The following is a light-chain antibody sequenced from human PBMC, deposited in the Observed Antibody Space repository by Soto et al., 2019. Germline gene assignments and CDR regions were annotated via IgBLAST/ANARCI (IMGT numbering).Light chain of an antibody. CDR3: QQYNNWPPWT. Sequence: EVVLTQSPAILSLSPGERATLSCRASQSVSVNFAWYQQKPGQAPRLLIYGASTRATGIPARFSGSGSGTEFTLTISSLQSEDFAVYYCQQYNNWPPWTFGQGTKVDIK. V-gene: IGKV3-15*01. J-gene: IGKJ1*01. CDR2: GAS. CDR1: QSVSVN.